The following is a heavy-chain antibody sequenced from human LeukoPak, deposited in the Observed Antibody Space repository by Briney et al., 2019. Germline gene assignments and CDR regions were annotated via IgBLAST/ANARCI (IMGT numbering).Heavy chain of an antibody. CDR2: ISYDGNNK. D-gene: IGHD3-3*01. V-gene: IGHV3-30*18. J-gene: IGHJ6*02. CDR1: GFTFSNYG. CDR3: AKSVAIYFYYGLDV. Sequence: GSLRLSCAASGFTFSNYGIHWVRQAPGKGLEWVAVISYDGNNKYYADSVKGRFTISRDNSKNTLFLQMNSLRVEDTAPYYCAKSVAIYFYYGLDVWGQGTTVTVSS.